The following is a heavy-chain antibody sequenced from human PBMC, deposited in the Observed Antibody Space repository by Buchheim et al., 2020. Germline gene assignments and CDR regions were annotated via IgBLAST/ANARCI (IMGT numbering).Heavy chain of an antibody. CDR2: IWFDGSKE. CDR1: GFTFRTYG. V-gene: IGHV3-33*01. D-gene: IGHD2-21*02. J-gene: IGHJ4*02. CDR3: ARGCGGHCYWEIDY. Sequence: QVQLVESGGGVVQSGKSLRLSCAVSGFTFRTYGIHWVRQAPGKGLEWVAFIWFDGSKEYYADSVKGRFTISRDNSNNTLYLQMNSLRVDDTAVYYCARGCGGHCYWEIDYWGQ.